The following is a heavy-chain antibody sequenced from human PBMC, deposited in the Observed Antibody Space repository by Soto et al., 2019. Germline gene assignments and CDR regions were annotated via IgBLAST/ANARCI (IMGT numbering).Heavy chain of an antibody. CDR2: IIPIIGTP. V-gene: IGHV1-69*01. CDR3: ARDLEFRDGNISHLDS. Sequence: QVQLVQSGAEVKKPGSSVKVSCKASGGTFRNHVFNWVRQAPGQGLEWMGGIIPIIGTPNYAQKFQGRVTITADASTNTVYPEVSSLRSQDTAVYYCARDLEFRDGNISHLDSWGQGTLVTVSS. CDR1: GGTFRNHV. J-gene: IGHJ4*02. D-gene: IGHD2-21*01.